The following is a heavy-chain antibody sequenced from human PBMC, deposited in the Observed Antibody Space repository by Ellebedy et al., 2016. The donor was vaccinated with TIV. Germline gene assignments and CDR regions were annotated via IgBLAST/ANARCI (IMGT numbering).Heavy chain of an antibody. D-gene: IGHD3-10*01. V-gene: IGHV3-53*01. CDR1: GFSVSDNY. CDR2: IYASGAT. Sequence: GESLKISCAASGFSVSDNYITWVRQAPGKGLEWVPVIYASGATYYADSVKGRFTISRDNSKNTLYLQMDSMRAEDTAVYYCARLGGAGVALVRGGLDYWGQGTLVMVSS. CDR3: ARLGGAGVALVRGGLDY. J-gene: IGHJ4*02.